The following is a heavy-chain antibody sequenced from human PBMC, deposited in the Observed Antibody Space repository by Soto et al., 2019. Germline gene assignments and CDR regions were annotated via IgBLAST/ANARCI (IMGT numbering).Heavy chain of an antibody. J-gene: IGHJ4*02. CDR3: ARESYYDSSGDLFDY. CDR2: IKQDGSEK. V-gene: IGHV3-7*01. Sequence: EVQLVESGGGLVQPGGSLRLSCAASGFTFRSYWMSWVRQAQGKGLEWVANIKQDGSEKYYVDSVKGRFTISRDNAKNSLYLQMNSLRAEDTAVYYCARESYYDSSGDLFDYWGQGTLVTVSS. CDR1: GFTFRSYW. D-gene: IGHD3-22*01.